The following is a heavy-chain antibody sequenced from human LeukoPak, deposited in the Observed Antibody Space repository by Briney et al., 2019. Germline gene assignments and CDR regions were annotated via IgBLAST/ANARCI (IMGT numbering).Heavy chain of an antibody. Sequence: EASVKVSCKASGCTFTSYAMHWVRQAPGQRLEWMGWTNAANGNTKYSQKFQGRVTITRDTSASTAYMELSSLRSEDTAVYYCARDLRYYGSGSYYNPFDYWGQGTLVTVSS. J-gene: IGHJ4*02. CDR3: ARDLRYYGSGSYYNPFDY. CDR1: GCTFTSYA. D-gene: IGHD3-10*01. V-gene: IGHV1-3*01. CDR2: TNAANGNT.